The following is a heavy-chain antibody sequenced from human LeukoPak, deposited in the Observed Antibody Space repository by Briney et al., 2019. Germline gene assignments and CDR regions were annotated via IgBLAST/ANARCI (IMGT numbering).Heavy chain of an antibody. J-gene: IGHJ6*03. Sequence: VGSLRLSCSASGFIFRTYAMHWVRQAPGKGMEYVSAISSNSISTYYADSVQGRFTISRDDSKSTLYLQMDSLRPEDMAVYYCARRFGEYVNYMDVWGKGTTVTLSS. CDR1: GFIFRTYA. CDR2: ISSNSIST. CDR3: ARRFGEYVNYMDV. D-gene: IGHD3-10*01. V-gene: IGHV3-64*02.